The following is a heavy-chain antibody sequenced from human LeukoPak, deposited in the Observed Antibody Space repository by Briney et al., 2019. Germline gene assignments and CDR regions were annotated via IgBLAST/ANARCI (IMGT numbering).Heavy chain of an antibody. CDR1: GFTFSSYS. CDR2: ISSSSSYI. J-gene: IGHJ4*02. CDR3: ARDRYSGYGAFDY. D-gene: IGHD5-12*01. V-gene: IGHV3-21*01. Sequence: GGSLRLSCAPSGFTFSSYSMNWVRQAPGKGLEWVSSISSSSSYIYYADSVKGRFTISRDNAKNSLYLQMNSLRAEDTAVYYCARDRYSGYGAFDYWGQGTLVTVSS.